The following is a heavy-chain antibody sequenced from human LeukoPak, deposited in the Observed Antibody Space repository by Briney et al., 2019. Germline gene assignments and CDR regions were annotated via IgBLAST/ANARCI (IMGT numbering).Heavy chain of an antibody. Sequence: PGGSLRLSCAASGFTFSDYYMSWIRQAPGKGLEWVSGINGGGGGGTFHADSVRGRFTISRDNSKNTLYLQMSSLRAEDTAVYYCAASLPNIVVVPAAKGPFGSWGQGTLVTVSS. D-gene: IGHD2-2*01. CDR1: GFTFSDYY. J-gene: IGHJ5*02. CDR2: INGGGGGGT. V-gene: IGHV3-23*01. CDR3: AASLPNIVVVPAAKGPFGS.